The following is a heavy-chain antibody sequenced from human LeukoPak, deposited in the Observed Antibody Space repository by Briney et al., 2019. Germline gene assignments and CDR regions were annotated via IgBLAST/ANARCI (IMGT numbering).Heavy chain of an antibody. J-gene: IGHJ4*02. V-gene: IGHV3-43*02. CDR3: AKDKTRGPGDY. D-gene: IGHD1-14*01. Sequence: PGGSLRLSCAASGFTFDYYAMHWVRQTPGKGLECVSLISEDGGDTWYADSVKGRFTISRDNSKNSLYLQMNSLRAEDTAFYYCAKDKTRGPGDYWGQGTLFTVSS. CDR1: GFTFDYYA. CDR2: ISEDGGDT.